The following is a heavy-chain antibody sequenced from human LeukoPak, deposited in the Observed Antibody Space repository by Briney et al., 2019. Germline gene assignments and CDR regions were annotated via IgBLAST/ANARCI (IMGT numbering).Heavy chain of an antibody. V-gene: IGHV1-69*05. CDR3: ASGVEDYYGSGSYDHLDY. Sequence: SVKVSCKASGGTFSSYAISWVRQAPGQGLEWIGGIFPIFGTANYAQKFQGRVTITTDESTSTAYMELSSLRSEDTAVYYCASGVEDYYGSGSYDHLDYWGQGTLVTVSS. CDR2: IFPIFGTA. J-gene: IGHJ4*02. D-gene: IGHD3-10*01. CDR1: GGTFSSYA.